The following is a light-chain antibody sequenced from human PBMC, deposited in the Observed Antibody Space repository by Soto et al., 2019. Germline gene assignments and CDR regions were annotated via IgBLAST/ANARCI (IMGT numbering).Light chain of an antibody. V-gene: IGKV1-5*03. Sequence: DIQMTQSPSTLSASVGDRVTITCRASQSISIWLAWYQQKPGKAPKLLIYKASSLESGVPSRFSGSGSGTEFTLTISSLQPDDFATYYGQQYNSYPETFGQGNKVELK. CDR3: QQYNSYPET. CDR2: KAS. CDR1: QSISIW. J-gene: IGKJ1*01.